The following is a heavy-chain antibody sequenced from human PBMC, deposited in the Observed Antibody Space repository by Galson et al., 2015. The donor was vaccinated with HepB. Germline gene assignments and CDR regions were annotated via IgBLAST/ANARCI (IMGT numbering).Heavy chain of an antibody. V-gene: IGHV3-21*01. J-gene: IGHJ4*02. CDR1: GFTFSSYS. Sequence: SLRLSCAASGFTFSSYSMNWVRQAPGKGLEWVSSISSSSSYIYYADSVKGRFTISRDNAKNSLYLQMNSLRAEDTAVYYCARSIVAAAGLGSYWGQGTLVTVSS. D-gene: IGHD6-13*01. CDR3: ARSIVAAAGLGSY. CDR2: ISSSSSYI.